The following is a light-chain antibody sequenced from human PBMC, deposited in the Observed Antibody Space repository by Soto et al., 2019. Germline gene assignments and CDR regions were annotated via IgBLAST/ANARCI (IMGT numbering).Light chain of an antibody. CDR1: QGISNY. V-gene: IGKV1-17*03. CDR3: QQRSNWPPIN. CDR2: AAS. Sequence: DIQMTQSPSAMSASVGDKVTITFLASQGISNYLAWFQQKPGKVPKRLIYAASSLQNGVPSRFSGSGSGTEFTLTISSLQPEDFAVYYCQQRSNWPPINFGQGTRLEIK. J-gene: IGKJ5*01.